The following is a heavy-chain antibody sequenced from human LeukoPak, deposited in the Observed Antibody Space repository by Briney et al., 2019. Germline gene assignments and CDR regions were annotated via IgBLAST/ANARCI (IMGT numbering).Heavy chain of an antibody. D-gene: IGHD3-10*01. V-gene: IGHV3-30*18. Sequence: GGSLRLSCAASGFTFSSYGMHWVRQAPGKGLEWVAVISYDGSNKYYADSVKGRFTISRDNSKNTLYLQMNSLRAEDTAVYYCAKEGYYGSGSLNFDYWGQGTLVTVSS. J-gene: IGHJ4*02. CDR1: GFTFSSYG. CDR3: AKEGYYGSGSLNFDY. CDR2: ISYDGSNK.